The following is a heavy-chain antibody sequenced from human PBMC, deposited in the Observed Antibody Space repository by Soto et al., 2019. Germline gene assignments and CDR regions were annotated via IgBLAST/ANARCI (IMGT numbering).Heavy chain of an antibody. CDR3: AREVKDYGDKGYYFDY. D-gene: IGHD4-17*01. J-gene: IGHJ4*02. CDR1: GFTFSSYS. V-gene: IGHV3-48*01. CDR2: ISSSSSTI. Sequence: GGSLRLSCAASGFTFSSYSMNWVRQAPGKGLEWVSYISSSSSTIYYADSVKGRFTISRDNAKNSLYLQMNSLRAEDTAVYYCAREVKDYGDKGYYFDYWGQGTLVTVSS.